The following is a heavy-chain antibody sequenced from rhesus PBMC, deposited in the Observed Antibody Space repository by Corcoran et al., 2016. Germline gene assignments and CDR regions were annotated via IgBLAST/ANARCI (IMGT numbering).Heavy chain of an antibody. CDR2: ISYTGKTK. J-gene: IGHJ4*01. V-gene: IGHV3-136*01. CDR1: GFTFSSYD. CDR3: TREGLYYYSGSYRDRFDY. Sequence: EVQLVESGGGVVQPGGSLRLSCAASGFTFSSYDMSWVRQAPGKGLEWVSYISYTGKTKSTAYSGKGRFTISSDNAKNSLSLQMSSLRAEDTAVYYCTREGLYYYSGSYRDRFDYWGQGVLVTVSS. D-gene: IGHD3-16*01.